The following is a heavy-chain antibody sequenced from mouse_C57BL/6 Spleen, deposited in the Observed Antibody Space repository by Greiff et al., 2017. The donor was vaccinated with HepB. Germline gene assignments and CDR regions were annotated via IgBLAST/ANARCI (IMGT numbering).Heavy chain of an antibody. CDR3: ARKNDYDDFYYAMDY. CDR2: INPNNGGT. J-gene: IGHJ4*01. Sequence: EVQLQQSGPELVKPGALVKMSCKASGYTFTDYNMHWVKQSHGKSLEWIGYINPNNGGTSYNQKFKGKATLTVNKSSSTAYMELRSLTSEDSAVYYCARKNDYDDFYYAMDYWGQGTSVTVAS. D-gene: IGHD2-4*01. V-gene: IGHV1-22*01. CDR1: GYTFTDYN.